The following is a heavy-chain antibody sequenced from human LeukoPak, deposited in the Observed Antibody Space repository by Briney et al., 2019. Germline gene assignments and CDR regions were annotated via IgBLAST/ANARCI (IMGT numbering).Heavy chain of an antibody. CDR1: GYSISSGYY. J-gene: IGHJ2*01. CDR3: ARKNWDYWYSEL. V-gene: IGHV4-38-2*01. Sequence: SETLSLTRAVSGYSISSGYYWGWIRQPPGKGPDWIGSIYHSGSTYYNPSLRSRVTISVDTSKNQSSLKLSSVPAADTAVYYCARKNWDYWYSELWGRGTLVTVPS. CDR2: IYHSGST. D-gene: IGHD7-27*01.